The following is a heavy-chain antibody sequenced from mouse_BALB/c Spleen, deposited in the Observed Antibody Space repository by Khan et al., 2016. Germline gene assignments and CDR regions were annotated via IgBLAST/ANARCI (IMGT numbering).Heavy chain of an antibody. J-gene: IGHJ4*01. CDR1: GYTFTNYW. CDR3: SSVITTIGSYYYAMDY. D-gene: IGHD1-2*01. V-gene: IGHV1-69*02. Sequence: QVQLQQSGAELVRPGASVKLSCKASGYTFTNYWINWVKQRPGQGLEWIGNIYPSDTHANYNQKFKDKASLTVDRSSSTAYMHLISPTSEDSAVYYCSSVITTIGSYYYAMDYWGQGTSVTVSS. CDR2: IYPSDTHA.